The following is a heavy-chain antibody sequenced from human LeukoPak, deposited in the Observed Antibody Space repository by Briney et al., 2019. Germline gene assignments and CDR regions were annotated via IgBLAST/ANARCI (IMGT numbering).Heavy chain of an antibody. CDR3: ARVELFGSQRGAFDL. CDR1: GFKFSDYY. CDR2: ISPSGAST. J-gene: IGHJ3*01. Sequence: PGGSLRLSCAAYGFKFSDYYMKWIRQAPGKVLEWVSYISPSGASTYYADSVKGRFTISRDNAKNSLYLQMNSLRDEDTALYYCARVELFGSQRGAFDLWGQGTMVTVSS. D-gene: IGHD2-21*01. V-gene: IGHV3-11*04.